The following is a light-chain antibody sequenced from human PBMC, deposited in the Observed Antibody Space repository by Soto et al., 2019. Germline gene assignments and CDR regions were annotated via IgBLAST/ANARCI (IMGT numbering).Light chain of an antibody. CDR3: AAWDDSLHGYV. Sequence: QSALTQPPSSSGTPGQRVTISCSGSISNIGSNTVNWYQQLPGTAPKLLIYSNNQRPSGVPDRFSGSKSGTSASLAISGLQSEDEADYYCAAWDDSLHGYVLGTGTKVTVL. V-gene: IGLV1-44*01. J-gene: IGLJ1*01. CDR2: SNN. CDR1: ISNIGSNT.